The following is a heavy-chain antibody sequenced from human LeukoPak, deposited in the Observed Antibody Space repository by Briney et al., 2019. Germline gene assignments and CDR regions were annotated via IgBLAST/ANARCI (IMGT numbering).Heavy chain of an antibody. Sequence: PGGSLRLSCAAAGFTFNNYAMSWVRQAPGKGLEWVANIKEDGSAQYYADSVKGRFTISRDNTKNSLYLQMNSLTAEDTAMYYCAKDGDGYHNWGQGALVTVSS. CDR3: AKDGDGYHN. V-gene: IGHV3-7*01. J-gene: IGHJ4*02. CDR1: GFTFNNYA. D-gene: IGHD3-9*01. CDR2: IKEDGSAQ.